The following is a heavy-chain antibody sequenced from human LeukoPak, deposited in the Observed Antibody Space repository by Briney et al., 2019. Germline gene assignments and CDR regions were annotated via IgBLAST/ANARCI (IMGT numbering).Heavy chain of an antibody. CDR1: GFTFYSYG. Sequence: PGGSLRLSCAASGFTFYSYGMNWVRQAPGKGLEWVSGINRSGDSTSYADSVKGRFTISRDNSKNTLYLQMNSLRAEDTAVYYCVEDDNSGWFPPLDFWGQGTLVTVSS. CDR2: INRSGDST. V-gene: IGHV3-23*01. J-gene: IGHJ4*02. CDR3: VEDDNSGWFPPLDF. D-gene: IGHD6-19*01.